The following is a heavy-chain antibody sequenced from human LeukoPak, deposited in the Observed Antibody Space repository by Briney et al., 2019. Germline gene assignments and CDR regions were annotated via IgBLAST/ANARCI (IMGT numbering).Heavy chain of an antibody. D-gene: IGHD5-18*01. Sequence: SETLSLTCAVYGGSFSGYYWSWIRQPPGKGLEWIGEINHSGSTNYNPSLKSRVTISVDTSKNQFSLKLSSVTAADTAVYYCARAVRRRGGSYGPNPYYFDYWGQGTLVTVSS. V-gene: IGHV4-34*01. J-gene: IGHJ4*02. CDR3: ARAVRRRGGSYGPNPYYFDY. CDR1: GGSFSGYY. CDR2: INHSGST.